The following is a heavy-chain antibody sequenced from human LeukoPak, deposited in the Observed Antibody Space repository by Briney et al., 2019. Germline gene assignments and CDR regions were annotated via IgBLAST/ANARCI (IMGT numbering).Heavy chain of an antibody. CDR1: GYTFSNYY. Sequence: ASVKVSCKASGYTFSNYYIHWVRQAPGQGLEWMGIIGGSTNYAQKFQGRVTMTRDTSTSTVYMELSSLRSEDTAVYYCAREFGSSSWYFDPWGQGTLVTVSS. D-gene: IGHD6-13*01. CDR2: IGGST. V-gene: IGHV1-46*01. CDR3: AREFGSSSWYFDP. J-gene: IGHJ5*02.